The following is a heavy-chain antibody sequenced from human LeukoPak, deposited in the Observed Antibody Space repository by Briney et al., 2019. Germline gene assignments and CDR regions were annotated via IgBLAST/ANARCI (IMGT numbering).Heavy chain of an antibody. CDR1: GGSISNSNYY. CDR3: ARKYYYGSGFDP. J-gene: IGHJ5*02. CDR2: IYYSGST. Sequence: SETLSLTCAVSGGSISNSNYYWSWIRQPPGKGLERIGSIYYSGSTYYNPSLKSRVTISVDTSKNQFSLKLSSVTAADTAVYYCARKYYYGSGFDPWGQGTLVTVSS. V-gene: IGHV4-39*07. D-gene: IGHD3-10*01.